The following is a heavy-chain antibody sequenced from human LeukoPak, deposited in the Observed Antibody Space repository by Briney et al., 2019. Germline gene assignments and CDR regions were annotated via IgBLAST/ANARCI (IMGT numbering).Heavy chain of an antibody. CDR3: ARLPHYYGSGSYYKGAWFDP. CDR2: IYYSGST. Sequence: SETLSLTCTVSGGSISSSSYYWGWIRQPPGKGLEWIGSIYYSGSTYYNPSLKSRVTISVDTSKNQFSLKLSSVTAADTAVYYCARLPHYYGSGSYYKGAWFDPWGQGTLVTVSS. V-gene: IGHV4-39*07. J-gene: IGHJ5*02. D-gene: IGHD3-10*01. CDR1: GGSISSSSYY.